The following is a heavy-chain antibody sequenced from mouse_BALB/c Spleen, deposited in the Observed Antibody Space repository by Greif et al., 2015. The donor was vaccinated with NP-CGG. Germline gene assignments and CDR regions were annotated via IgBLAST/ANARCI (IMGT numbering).Heavy chain of an antibody. J-gene: IGHJ4*01. D-gene: IGHD1-1*01. V-gene: IGHV1-47*01. CDR2: FHPDKDDT. CDR3: ARGYYGSSYAMDY. CDR1: DYTVTTYA. Sequence: QVQLPQSGADVVKPGASVQMSCRAFDYTVTTYAIEGMKENHGKRLEWIGNFHPDKDDTKYNEKFKGKAKLTVEKSSSTVYLDLSRLTSDDSAVYFCARGYYGSSYAMDYWGQGTSVTVSS.